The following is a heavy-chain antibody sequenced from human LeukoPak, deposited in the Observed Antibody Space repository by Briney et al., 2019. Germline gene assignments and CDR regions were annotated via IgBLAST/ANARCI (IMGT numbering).Heavy chain of an antibody. D-gene: IGHD1-26*01. J-gene: IGHJ4*02. V-gene: IGHV1-46*01. CDR3: ARDVQWELPSYFDY. CDR2: INPSGGST. Sequence: ASVKVSCKASGYTFTSYYMHWVRQAPGQGLEWMGIINPSGGSTSYAQKFQGRVTITADESTSTAYMELSSLRSEDTAVYYCARDVQWELPSYFDYWGQGTLVTVSS. CDR1: GYTFTSYY.